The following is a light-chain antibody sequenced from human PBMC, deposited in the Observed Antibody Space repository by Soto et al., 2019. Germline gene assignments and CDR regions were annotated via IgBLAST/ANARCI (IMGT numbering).Light chain of an antibody. Sequence: DIVMTQSPDSLAVSLGERATINCKSSQSLLYNSNSKNYLAWYQWKPGQPPKLLIYLASTRESGVPDRFSGSGSGTEFTLTISSLQAEDVAVYYCQQYLSIPRTFGQGTKVEIK. V-gene: IGKV4-1*01. CDR2: LAS. CDR1: QSLLYNSNSKNY. CDR3: QQYLSIPRT. J-gene: IGKJ1*01.